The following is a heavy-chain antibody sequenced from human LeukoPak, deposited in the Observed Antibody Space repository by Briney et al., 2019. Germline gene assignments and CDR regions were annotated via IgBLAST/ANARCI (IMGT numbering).Heavy chain of an antibody. V-gene: IGHV4-59*08. CDR1: GGSIISYY. Sequence: SETLSLTCTVSGGSIISYYWSWIRQPPGKGLEWIGYIYYSGSTNYNPSLKSRVTISVDTSKNQFSLKLSSVTAADTAVYYCAEGYGDCYFDYWGQGTLVTVSS. CDR3: AEGYGDCYFDY. CDR2: IYYSGST. J-gene: IGHJ4*02. D-gene: IGHD4-17*01.